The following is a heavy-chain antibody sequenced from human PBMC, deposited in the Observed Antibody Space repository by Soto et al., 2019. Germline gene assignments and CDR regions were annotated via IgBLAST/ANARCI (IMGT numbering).Heavy chain of an antibody. D-gene: IGHD4-17*01. V-gene: IGHV3-30*18. CDR2: ISYDGSNK. CDR1: GFTFSSYG. CDR3: AKKPYGQYIDY. Sequence: GGSLRLSCAACGFTFSSYGMHWVRQAPGKGLEWVAVISYDGSNKYYADSAKGRCTISRDNSKNTLYLQMNSLRAEDTAVYYCAKKPYGQYIDYWGQGTLVTVSS. J-gene: IGHJ4*02.